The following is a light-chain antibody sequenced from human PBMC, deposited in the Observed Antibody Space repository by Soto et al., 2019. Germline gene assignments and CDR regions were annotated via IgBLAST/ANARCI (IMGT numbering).Light chain of an antibody. J-gene: IGKJ1*01. CDR2: DAS. V-gene: IGKV3-11*01. Sequence: EIVLTQSPATLSLSPGERATLSCRASQSVSRYLAWYQQKPGQAPRLLIYDASNRATGIPVRFSGSGSGTDVTLTISSLEPEDFAGYYCQQRSNWPPTFGQGTKVELK. CDR1: QSVSRY. CDR3: QQRSNWPPT.